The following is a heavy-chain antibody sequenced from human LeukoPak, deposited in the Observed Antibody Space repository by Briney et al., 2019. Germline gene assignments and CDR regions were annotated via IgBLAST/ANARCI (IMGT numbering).Heavy chain of an antibody. J-gene: IGHJ4*02. CDR1: GFTFDDYT. CDR3: TRDFIVDVDGYNHAFDY. V-gene: IGHV3-43*01. CDR2: ISWDATKT. D-gene: IGHD5-24*01. Sequence: PGGSLRLSCAASGFTFDDYTMHWVRQAPGKGLEWVSFISWDATKTYYADSVKGRFTISRDNIQNSLFLQMNSLSTEDTALYYCTRDFIVDVDGYNHAFDYWGQGTLVTVSS.